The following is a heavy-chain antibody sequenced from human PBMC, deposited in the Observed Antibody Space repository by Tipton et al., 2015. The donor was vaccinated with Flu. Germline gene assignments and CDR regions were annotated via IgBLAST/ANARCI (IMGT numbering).Heavy chain of an antibody. Sequence: TLSLTCAVSGFSISNDYYWGWARQPPGKGLEWLASIYHSGSTYYNASLKSRLTISIDTSRNQFSLKVTTVTAADTATYYCARHTYSSASVEYWGRGTLVTVSS. CDR3: ARHTYSSASVEY. CDR1: GFSISNDYY. V-gene: IGHV4-38-2*01. CDR2: IYHSGST. D-gene: IGHD6-6*01. J-gene: IGHJ4*02.